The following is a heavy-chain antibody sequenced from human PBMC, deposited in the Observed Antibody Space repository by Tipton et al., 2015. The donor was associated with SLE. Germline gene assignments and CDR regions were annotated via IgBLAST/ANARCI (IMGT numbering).Heavy chain of an antibody. V-gene: IGHV1-18*01. CDR1: GYTFTSYG. Sequence: QLVQSGAEVKKPGASVKVSCKASGYTFTSYGISWVRQAPGQGLEWMGWISAYNGNTNYAQKLQGRVTMTTDTSTSTAYMELRSLRSDDTAVYYCARFLPPYYGSGSYIYGMDVWGQGTTVTVSS. D-gene: IGHD3-10*01. CDR2: ISAYNGNT. CDR3: ARFLPPYYGSGSYIYGMDV. J-gene: IGHJ6*02.